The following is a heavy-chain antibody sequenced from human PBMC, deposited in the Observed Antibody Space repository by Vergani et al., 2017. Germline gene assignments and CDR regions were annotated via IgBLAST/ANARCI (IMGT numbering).Heavy chain of an antibody. Sequence: EKQLVQSGSETKKPGESLKISCQAFGYIFSKFWIGWVSQRPGRGLEWMGIIYPGDSEVKSNPTFRGQVIFSVDTSVNTAYLQWRSLQASDTATYFCASGGHGSENGGALQLWGQGTNITVSS. V-gene: IGHV5-51*01. J-gene: IGHJ3*01. D-gene: IGHD3-10*01. CDR1: GYIFSKFW. CDR3: ASGGHGSENGGALQL. CDR2: IYPGDSEV.